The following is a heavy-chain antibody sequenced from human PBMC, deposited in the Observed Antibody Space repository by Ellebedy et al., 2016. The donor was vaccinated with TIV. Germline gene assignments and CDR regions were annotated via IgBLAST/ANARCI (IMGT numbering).Heavy chain of an antibody. CDR2: ITESGGNT. CDR3: ARTYYYDSSGYYLAY. J-gene: IGHJ4*02. V-gene: IGHV3-23*01. Sequence: GESLKISCAASGLTFSSHAMSWVRQAPGKGLEWVSSITESGGNTYYADSVKGRFTISRDNSKDTLYLQMNSLRAEDTAVYYCARTYYYDSSGYYLAYWGQGTLVTVSS. D-gene: IGHD3-22*01. CDR1: GLTFSSHA.